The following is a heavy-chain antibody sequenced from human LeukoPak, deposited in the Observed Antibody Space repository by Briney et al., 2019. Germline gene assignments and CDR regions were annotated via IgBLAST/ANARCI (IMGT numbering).Heavy chain of an antibody. CDR1: GFTFSNHW. V-gene: IGHV3-7*01. CDR3: ARDFWGSGDY. Sequence: GGSLRLSCAASGFTFSNHWMSWVRQAPVKGLEWVANIKEDGSAIYYMDSVKGRFTISRDNAKNSVYLQMNSLRGEDTAVYYCARDFWGSGDYWGQGALVTVSS. D-gene: IGHD7-27*01. CDR2: IKEDGSAI. J-gene: IGHJ4*02.